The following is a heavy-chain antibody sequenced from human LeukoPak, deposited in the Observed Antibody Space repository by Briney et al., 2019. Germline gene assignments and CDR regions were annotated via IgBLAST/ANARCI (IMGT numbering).Heavy chain of an antibody. CDR3: AGSGSYYRRGWFDP. Sequence: SETLSLTCGVSGGSISSTNWWSWVRQPPGQGLEWIGEISLTGETNYNPSLKSRVTISVDTSKNQFSLKLSSVTAADTAVYYCAGSGSYYRRGWFDPWGQGTLVTVSS. D-gene: IGHD1-26*01. CDR1: GGSISSTNW. V-gene: IGHV4-4*02. J-gene: IGHJ5*02. CDR2: ISLTGET.